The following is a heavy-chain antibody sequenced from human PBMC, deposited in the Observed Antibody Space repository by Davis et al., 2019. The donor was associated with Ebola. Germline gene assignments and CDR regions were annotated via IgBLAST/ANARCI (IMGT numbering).Heavy chain of an antibody. V-gene: IGHV3-33*01. Sequence: GESLKISCAASGFTFSTYGIHWVRQAPGKGLEWVALIWFDGTKKYYADSVKGRFTISRDNSKSTLYPQMDSLRADDTAVYYCRVSLAYCGGDCSLPDYWGQGTLVTVSS. J-gene: IGHJ4*02. CDR2: IWFDGTKK. D-gene: IGHD2-21*01. CDR1: GFTFSTYG. CDR3: RVSLAYCGGDCSLPDY.